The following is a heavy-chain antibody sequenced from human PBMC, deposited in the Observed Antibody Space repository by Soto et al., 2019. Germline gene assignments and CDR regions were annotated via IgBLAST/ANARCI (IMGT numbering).Heavy chain of an antibody. V-gene: IGHV4-59*01. Sequence: SETLSLTCTVSGASINTYYWSWIRQPPGKGLEWIGYVYYPGTTNYNPSLKSRVTISADTSKNQFSLKLSSVTAADTALYFCAGTTQGRYWFDPWGQGTLVTVSS. CDR3: AGTTQGRYWFDP. CDR2: VYYPGTT. D-gene: IGHD2-2*01. CDR1: GASINTYY. J-gene: IGHJ5*02.